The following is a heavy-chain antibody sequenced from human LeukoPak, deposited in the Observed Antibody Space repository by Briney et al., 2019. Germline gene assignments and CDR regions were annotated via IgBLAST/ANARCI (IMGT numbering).Heavy chain of an antibody. V-gene: IGHV5-51*01. J-gene: IGHJ4*02. D-gene: IGHD2-21*01. CDR2: IYSGDSDT. Sequence: WDSLKISCKSSGYSFTTYWIAWVRQMPGKGLEWIGIIYSGDSDTRYTPSFQGQVTISDDKSISTAYLQWTSLKASDSAMYYCARVLIRGDEIDYWGQGTLVTVSS. CDR3: ARVLIRGDEIDY. CDR1: GYSFTTYW.